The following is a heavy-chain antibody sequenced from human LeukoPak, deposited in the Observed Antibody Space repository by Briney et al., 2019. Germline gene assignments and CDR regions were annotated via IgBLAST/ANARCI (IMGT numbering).Heavy chain of an antibody. D-gene: IGHD5-18*01. CDR2: INPNSGNT. CDR1: GYTFTSYD. V-gene: IGHV1-8*01. J-gene: IGHJ4*02. Sequence: GASVKVSCKASGYTFTSYDINWVRQATGQGLEWMGWINPNSGNTGYAQKFQGRVTMTRNTSISTAYMELSSLRSEDTAVYYCARGVYSYGYESNYWDQGTLVTVSS. CDR3: ARGVYSYGYESNY.